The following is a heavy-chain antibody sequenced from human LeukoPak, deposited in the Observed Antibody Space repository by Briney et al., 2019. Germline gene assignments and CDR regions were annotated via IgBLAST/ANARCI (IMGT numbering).Heavy chain of an antibody. D-gene: IGHD2-2*02. V-gene: IGHV1-69*04. Sequence: SVKVSCKASGGTSSSYAISWVRQAPGQGLEWMGRIIPILGIANYAQKFQGRVTITADKSTSTAYMELSSLRSEDTAVYYCARNTGYCSSTSCYSSWGQGTLVTVSS. CDR1: GGTSSSYA. CDR3: ARNTGYCSSTSCYSS. J-gene: IGHJ4*02. CDR2: IIPILGIA.